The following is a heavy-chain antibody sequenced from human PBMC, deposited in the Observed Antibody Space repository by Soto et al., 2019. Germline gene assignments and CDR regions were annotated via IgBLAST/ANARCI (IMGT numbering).Heavy chain of an antibody. Sequence: GGSLRLSCAASGFTFSSYSMNWVRQAPGKGLEWVSYISSSSSTIYYADSVKGRFTISRDNAKNSLYLQMNSLRAEDTAVYYCARDLSIFGVAEYYYYYMDVWGKGTTVTVSS. D-gene: IGHD3-3*01. V-gene: IGHV3-48*01. J-gene: IGHJ6*03. CDR3: ARDLSIFGVAEYYYYYMDV. CDR2: ISSSSSTI. CDR1: GFTFSSYS.